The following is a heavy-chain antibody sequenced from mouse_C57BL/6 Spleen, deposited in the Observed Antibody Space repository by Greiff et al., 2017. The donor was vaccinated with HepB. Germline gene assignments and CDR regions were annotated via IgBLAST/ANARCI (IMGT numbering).Heavy chain of an antibody. CDR1: GYTFTSYW. J-gene: IGHJ2*01. CDR2: IHPNSGST. Sequence: QVQLKESGAELVKPGASVKLSCKASGYTFTSYWMHWVKQRPGQGLEWIGMIHPNSGSTNYNEKFKSKATLTVDKSSSTAYMQLSSLTSEDSAVYYCARWRPYYFDYWGQGTTLTVSS. V-gene: IGHV1-64*01. CDR3: ARWRPYYFDY.